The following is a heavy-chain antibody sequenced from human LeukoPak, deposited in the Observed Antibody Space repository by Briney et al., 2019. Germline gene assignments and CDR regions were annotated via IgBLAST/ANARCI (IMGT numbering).Heavy chain of an antibody. CDR3: ARGKGATTA. Sequence: GGSLRLSCAASGFTFSSYSMNWVRQAPGKGLEWVSYISSSSSTIYYADSVKGRFTISRDNAKNSLYLQMNSLRAEDTAVYYCARGKGATTAWGQGTLVTVSS. J-gene: IGHJ5*02. D-gene: IGHD1-26*01. CDR2: ISSSSSTI. CDR1: GFTFSSYS. V-gene: IGHV3-48*01.